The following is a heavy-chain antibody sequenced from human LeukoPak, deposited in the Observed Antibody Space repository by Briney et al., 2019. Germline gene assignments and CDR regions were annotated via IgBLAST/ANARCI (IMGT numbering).Heavy chain of an antibody. Sequence: PGGSLRLSCAASGFTFSSYSMNWVRQAPGKGLEWVSSISSSSSYIYYADSVKGRFTISRDNAKNSLYLQMNSLRAEDTAVYYCARGLYDILTGYSGVMDVWGKGTTVTVSS. D-gene: IGHD3-9*01. CDR3: ARGLYDILTGYSGVMDV. J-gene: IGHJ6*04. CDR2: ISSSSSYI. CDR1: GFTFSSYS. V-gene: IGHV3-21*01.